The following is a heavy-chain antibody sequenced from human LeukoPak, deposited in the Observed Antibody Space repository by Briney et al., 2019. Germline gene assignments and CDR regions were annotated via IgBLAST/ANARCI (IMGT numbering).Heavy chain of an antibody. CDR3: ARDPPGLDGAFDL. V-gene: IGHV4-59*11. CDR2: VYYTGST. J-gene: IGHJ3*01. D-gene: IGHD6-19*01. Sequence: ASETLSLTCTVSGVALGVHFWNWIRPPPGKGLEWIGYVYYTGSTSYNPSLRSRVSISVDTSKNLLSLTLTSVTAADTAMYFCARDPPGLDGAFDLWGQGTMGTVPS. CDR1: GVALGVHF.